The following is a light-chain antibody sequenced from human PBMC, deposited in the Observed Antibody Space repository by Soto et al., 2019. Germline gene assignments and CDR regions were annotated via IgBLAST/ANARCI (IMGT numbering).Light chain of an antibody. CDR3: MQALETPLT. CDR2: LGS. Sequence: EIVMTQSPLSLPVTPGEPASISCKSSQSLLYSDGNNYLDWYLQKPGQSPQLLIHLGSNRASGVPDRFSGSGSGTDFTLRISRVEGEDVGVYFCMQALETPLTFGGGTKVEIK. V-gene: IGKV2-28*01. J-gene: IGKJ4*01. CDR1: QSLLYSDGNNY.